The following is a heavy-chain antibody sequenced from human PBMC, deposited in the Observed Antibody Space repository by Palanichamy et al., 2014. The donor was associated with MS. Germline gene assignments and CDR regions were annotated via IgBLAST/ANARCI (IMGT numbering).Heavy chain of an antibody. V-gene: IGHV1-46*01. D-gene: IGHD1-1*01. CDR2: INPSGGTT. CDR3: ARDRRGSRQLGFDY. Sequence: QVQLMQSGAEVKRPGASVKVSCKASGYIFSDYYIHWVRQAPGQGLEWIGMINPSGGTTTYIRKFQVRVTMTRDTSTNTVYMEMRSLRSEDTAVYYCARDRRGSRQLGFDYWGQGTLVTVSS. CDR1: GYIFSDYY. J-gene: IGHJ4*02.